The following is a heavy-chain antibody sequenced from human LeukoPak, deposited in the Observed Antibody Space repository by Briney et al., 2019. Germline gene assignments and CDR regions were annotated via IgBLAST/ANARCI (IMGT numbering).Heavy chain of an antibody. Sequence: ASVKVSCKVSGYTLTELSMHWVRQAPGKGLEWMGGFDPEDGEIIYAQKFQGRVTMTEDTSTDTAYMELSSLRSEDTAVYYCAASGHMVRGVIISGYYYYGMDVWGQGTTVTVSS. J-gene: IGHJ6*02. CDR2: FDPEDGEI. V-gene: IGHV1-24*01. CDR1: GYTLTELS. CDR3: AASGHMVRGVIISGYYYYGMDV. D-gene: IGHD3-10*01.